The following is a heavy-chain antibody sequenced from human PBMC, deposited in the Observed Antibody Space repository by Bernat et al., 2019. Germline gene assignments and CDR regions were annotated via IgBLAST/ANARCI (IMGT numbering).Heavy chain of an antibody. D-gene: IGHD3-10*01. CDR2: IKSKTDGGTT. CDR3: RYGSSWDHYYYYGMDV. J-gene: IGHJ6*02. Sequence: EVQLVESGGGLVKPGGSLRLSCAASGFTFSNAWMNWVRQAPGKGLEWVGRIKSKTDGGTTDYAAPVKGRFTISRDDSKNTLYLQMNSLKTEDTAVYYCRYGSSWDHYYYYGMDVWGQGTTVTVSS. CDR1: GFTFSNAW. V-gene: IGHV3-15*07.